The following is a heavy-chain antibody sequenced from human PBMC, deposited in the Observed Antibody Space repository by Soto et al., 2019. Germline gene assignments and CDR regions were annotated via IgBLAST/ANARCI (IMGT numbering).Heavy chain of an antibody. CDR3: ARGGIVGATLYYYGMDV. D-gene: IGHD1-26*01. Sequence: PSETLSLTCTVSGGSISSYYWSWIRQPPGKGLEWIGYIYYSGSTNYNPSLKSRVTISVDTSKNQFSLKLSSVTAADTAVYYCARGGIVGATLYYYGMDVWGQGTTVTVSS. CDR2: IYYSGST. J-gene: IGHJ6*02. CDR1: GGSISSYY. V-gene: IGHV4-59*01.